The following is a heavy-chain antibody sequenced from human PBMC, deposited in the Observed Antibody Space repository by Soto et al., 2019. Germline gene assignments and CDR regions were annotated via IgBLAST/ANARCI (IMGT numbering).Heavy chain of an antibody. Sequence: EVQLLASGGGLVQPGGSLRLSCAASGFTFRSYAMSWVRQAPGKGLEWVSVISGSGQRTHYADYVKGRFTISRDNSKNTLYLQMNSLRAEDTAVYYCAPQRPYYYDSSGYWGYWYFDLWGRGTLVTVSS. CDR1: GFTFRSYA. J-gene: IGHJ2*01. V-gene: IGHV3-23*01. D-gene: IGHD3-22*01. CDR3: APQRPYYYDSSGYWGYWYFDL. CDR2: ISGSGQRT.